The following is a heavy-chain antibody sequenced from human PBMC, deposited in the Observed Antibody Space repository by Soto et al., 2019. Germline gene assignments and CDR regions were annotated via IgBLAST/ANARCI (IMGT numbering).Heavy chain of an antibody. CDR2: ISWNSGSI. J-gene: IGHJ4*02. V-gene: IGHV3-9*01. Sequence: GGSLRLSCAASGFTFDDYAMHWVRQAPGKGLEWVSGISWNSGSIGYADSVKGRFTISRDNAKNSLYLQMNSLRAEDTALYYCAKDKARGVGATFDYWGQGTLVTVSS. D-gene: IGHD1-26*01. CDR1: GFTFDDYA. CDR3: AKDKARGVGATFDY.